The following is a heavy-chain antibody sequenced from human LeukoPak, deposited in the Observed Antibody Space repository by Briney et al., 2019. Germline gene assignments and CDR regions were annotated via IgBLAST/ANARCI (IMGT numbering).Heavy chain of an antibody. J-gene: IGHJ4*02. CDR1: GFTFSSYG. V-gene: IGHV3-30*19. CDR3: AKGATTYYYDSSGHYPGY. D-gene: IGHD3-22*01. Sequence: GGSLRLSCAASGFTFSSYGMHWVRQAPGKGLEWVAVILSDGSKEFYTDSVKGRFTISRDNSKNTLYLQMNSLRAEDTAVYYCAKGATTYYYDSSGHYPGYWGQGTLVTVSS. CDR2: ILSDGSKE.